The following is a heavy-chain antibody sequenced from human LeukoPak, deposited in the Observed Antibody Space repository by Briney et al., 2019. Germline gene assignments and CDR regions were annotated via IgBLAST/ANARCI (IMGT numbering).Heavy chain of an antibody. CDR2: IYSGGST. CDR3: ARDLAGGTFAFDY. D-gene: IGHD7-27*01. J-gene: IGHJ4*02. Sequence: PGGSLRLSCAASGFTFSSYAMSWVRQAPGKGLEWVSVIYSGGSTYYADSVKGRFTISRDNSKNTLYLQMNSLRAEDTAVYYCARDLAGGTFAFDYWGQGTLVTVSS. CDR1: GFTFSSYA. V-gene: IGHV3-53*01.